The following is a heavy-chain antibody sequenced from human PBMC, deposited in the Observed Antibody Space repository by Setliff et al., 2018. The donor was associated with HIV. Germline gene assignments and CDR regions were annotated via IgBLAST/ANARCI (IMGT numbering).Heavy chain of an antibody. CDR2: INHSGST. J-gene: IGHJ4*02. CDR1: GGSFSGYY. CDR3: ARGVPLLPPNF. D-gene: IGHD2-15*01. Sequence: SETLSLTCAVYGGSFSGYYWSWIRQPPGKGLEWIGEINHSGSTNYNPSLKSRVTISVDTSKNQFSLKLSSVTAADTAVYYCARGVPLLPPNFWGQGTLVTVSS. V-gene: IGHV4-34*01.